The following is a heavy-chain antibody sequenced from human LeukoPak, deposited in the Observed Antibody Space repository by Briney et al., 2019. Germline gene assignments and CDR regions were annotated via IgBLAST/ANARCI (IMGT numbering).Heavy chain of an antibody. Sequence: PSETLSLTCTVSGGSISSSSYYWGWIRQPPGKGLEWIGSIYYSGSTYYNPSLKSRVTISVDTSKNQFSLKLSSVTAADTAVYYCARVGIFDIVVVPAANPSDAFDIWGQGTMVTVSS. D-gene: IGHD2-2*01. V-gene: IGHV4-39*07. CDR2: IYYSGST. J-gene: IGHJ3*02. CDR3: ARVGIFDIVVVPAANPSDAFDI. CDR1: GGSISSSSYY.